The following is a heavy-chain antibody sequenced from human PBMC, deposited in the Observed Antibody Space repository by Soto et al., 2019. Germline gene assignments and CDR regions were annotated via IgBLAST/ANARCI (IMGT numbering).Heavy chain of an antibody. CDR2: TYYRSKWYY. V-gene: IGHV6-1*01. CDR3: ARGEQYSGRIFDY. D-gene: IGHD1-26*01. CDR1: GHSVSSNSAG. J-gene: IGHJ4*01. Sequence: PSQTLSLTCAITGHSVSSNSAGWSWVRQSPSRGLEWLGRTYYRSKWYYEYAVSVRGRITINPDTSKNQYSLQLNSVTPEDTAVYFCARGEQYSGRIFDYPARRTLVTVS.